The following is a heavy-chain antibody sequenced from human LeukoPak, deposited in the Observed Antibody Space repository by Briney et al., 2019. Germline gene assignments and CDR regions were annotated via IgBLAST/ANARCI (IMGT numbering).Heavy chain of an antibody. V-gene: IGHV4-59*01. J-gene: IGHJ6*02. CDR3: ARLNYDFWSGYYSAYGMDV. Sequence: PSETLSLTCTVSGGSISSYYWSWIRQPPGKGLEWIGYIYYSGSTNYNPSLKSRVTISVDTSKNQFSLKLSSVTAADTAVYYCARLNYDFWSGYYSAYGMDVWGQGTTVTVSS. D-gene: IGHD3-3*01. CDR2: IYYSGST. CDR1: GGSISSYY.